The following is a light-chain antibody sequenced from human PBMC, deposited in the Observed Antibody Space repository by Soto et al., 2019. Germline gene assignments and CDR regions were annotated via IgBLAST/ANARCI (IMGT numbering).Light chain of an antibody. CDR2: GAS. V-gene: IGKV3-15*01. J-gene: IGKJ1*01. Sequence: EIVMTQSPLILSVSPGERATLSCRASQSLSTSLAWYQHRPGQAPRLLIYGASTRATGIPARFSGSGSGTDFTITISSLKSEHFAVYYCQQYYDWSRTFGNGTTVEV. CDR3: QQYYDWSRT. CDR1: QSLSTS.